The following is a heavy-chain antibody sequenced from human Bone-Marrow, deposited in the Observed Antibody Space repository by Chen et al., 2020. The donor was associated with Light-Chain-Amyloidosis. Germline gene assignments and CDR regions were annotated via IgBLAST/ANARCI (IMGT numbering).Heavy chain of an antibody. D-gene: IGHD3-9*01. CDR1: GFIFSNYD. V-gene: IGHV3-30*18. CDR3: AKDRRPYDILTRYYSGFYYYYYGMDV. J-gene: IGHJ6*02. CDR2: ISYDGKNT. Sequence: QVQLVESGGGVVQPGRSLRLSCAASGFIFSNYDIHWVRQAPGKGLEWVALISYDGKNTYYVDSVKGRFTISRDNSKNTLYLQMSSLRPEDTAVYYCAKDRRPYDILTRYYSGFYYYYYGMDVWGQGTSVTVS.